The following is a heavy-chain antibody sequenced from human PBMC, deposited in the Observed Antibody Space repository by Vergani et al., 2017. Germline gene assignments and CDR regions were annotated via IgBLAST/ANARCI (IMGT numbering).Heavy chain of an antibody. CDR2: ISSSSSTI. CDR1: GFTFSSYS. CDR3: AGAERSYYYYGMDV. J-gene: IGHJ6*02. Sequence: EVQLVESGGGLVQPGGSLRLSCAASGFTFSSYSMNWVRQAPGKGLEWVSYISSSSSTIYYADSVKGRFTISRDNAKNSLYLQMNSLRAEDTAVYYCAGAERSYYYYGMDVWGQGTTVTVSS. V-gene: IGHV3-48*01.